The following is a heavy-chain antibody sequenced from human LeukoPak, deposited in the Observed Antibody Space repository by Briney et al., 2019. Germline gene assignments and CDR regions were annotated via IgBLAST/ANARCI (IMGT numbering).Heavy chain of an antibody. Sequence: GGSLRLSCAASAFTFSTYWMHWVRQAPGRGLEWVSRINGDESSTNYADSVKGRFTISGDNAKDTLYLHLNSLTAEDTAVYYCARGAKWAYYFDYWGQGTLVTVSS. D-gene: IGHD1-26*01. CDR2: INGDESST. V-gene: IGHV3-74*01. J-gene: IGHJ4*02. CDR1: AFTFSTYW. CDR3: ARGAKWAYYFDY.